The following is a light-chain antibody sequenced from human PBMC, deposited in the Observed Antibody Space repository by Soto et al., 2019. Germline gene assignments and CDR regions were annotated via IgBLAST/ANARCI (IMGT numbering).Light chain of an antibody. V-gene: IGLV1-40*01. J-gene: IGLJ1*01. Sequence: QSVLTQPPSVSGAPGQRVTIACTGNNSNIGTGFDVHWYRHFPGAAPKLLLSGTSHRPSGVPDRFSGSKSGTSASLAITGLQADDEADYYCQTSDSGLFGLIFGTETKLTVL. CDR3: QTSDSGLFGLI. CDR1: NSNIGTGFD. CDR2: GTS.